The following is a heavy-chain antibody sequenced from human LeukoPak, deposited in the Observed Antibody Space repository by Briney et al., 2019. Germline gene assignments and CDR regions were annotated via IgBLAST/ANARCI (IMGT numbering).Heavy chain of an antibody. D-gene: IGHD3-22*01. Sequence: ASVKVSCKASGYTFTSYGISWVRQAPGQGLEWMGWISAYNGNTNYAQKLQGRVTMTTDTSTSTAYMELRSLRSDDTAVYYCARAAYYYDSSGYYYDSNAFDIWGQGTMVTVSS. V-gene: IGHV1-18*01. CDR3: ARAAYYYDSSGYYYDSNAFDI. CDR1: GYTFTSYG. J-gene: IGHJ3*02. CDR2: ISAYNGNT.